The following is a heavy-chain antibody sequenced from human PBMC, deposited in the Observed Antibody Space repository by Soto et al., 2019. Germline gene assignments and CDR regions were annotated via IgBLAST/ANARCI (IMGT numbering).Heavy chain of an antibody. CDR1: GLTFSSYA. Sequence: EVQLLESGGGLVQPGGSLRLSCAASGLTFSSYAMSWVRQAPGKGLEWVSGISGSGISTYYADSVKGRFTISRDNSKNTLYLQMNGLRAEDTAVYYCAKNSESSAYSSFDYWGQGTLVTVSS. D-gene: IGHD3-22*01. CDR3: AKNSESSAYSSFDY. CDR2: ISGSGIST. V-gene: IGHV3-23*01. J-gene: IGHJ4*02.